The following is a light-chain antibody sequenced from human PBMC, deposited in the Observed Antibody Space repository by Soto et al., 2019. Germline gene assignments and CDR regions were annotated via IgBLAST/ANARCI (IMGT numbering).Light chain of an antibody. V-gene: IGKV1-5*03. Sequence: DIQMTQSPSTLSASVGDRVTITCRASQSISSWLAWYQQKPGKAPKLLIYKASSLESGVPSRFSGSGSGTEFPLTISSLQPADFATYYCQQYNSYPFTFGPGTKVDIK. J-gene: IGKJ3*01. CDR3: QQYNSYPFT. CDR2: KAS. CDR1: QSISSW.